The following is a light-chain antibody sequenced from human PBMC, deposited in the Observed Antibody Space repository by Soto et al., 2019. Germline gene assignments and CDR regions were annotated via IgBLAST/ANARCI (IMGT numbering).Light chain of an antibody. CDR3: QSYDSSLNDVV. CDR1: SSNIGAGYD. Sequence: QSVLTQPPSVSGAPGQRVTISCTGSSSNIGAGYDVHWYQQLPGPAPKLLIYGXXXXXXXXXXXXXXSKSGTSASLAITGXXAEDXXXXXCQSYDSSLNDVVFGGGTQLTVL. J-gene: IGLJ2*01. V-gene: IGLV1-40*01. CDR2: GXX.